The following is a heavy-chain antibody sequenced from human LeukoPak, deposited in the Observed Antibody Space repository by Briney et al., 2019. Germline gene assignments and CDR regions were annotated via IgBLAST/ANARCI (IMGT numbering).Heavy chain of an antibody. CDR1: GFTFSSYA. CDR3: AKGGLICGADCYSPYYFDF. V-gene: IGHV3-23*01. CDR2: IGGSGGRT. Sequence: PGGSLRLSCAASGFTFSSYAMSWVRQAPGKGLEWVSAIGGSGGRTYYADSVKGRFTISRDNSKNTLYLQMNGLRAEDTAIYYCAKGGLICGADCYSPYYFDFWGQGTLVTVSS. J-gene: IGHJ4*02. D-gene: IGHD2-21*01.